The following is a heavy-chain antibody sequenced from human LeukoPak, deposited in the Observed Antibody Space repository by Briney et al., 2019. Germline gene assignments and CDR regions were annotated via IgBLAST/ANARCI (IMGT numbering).Heavy chain of an antibody. Sequence: ASVKVSCKVSGYTLTELSMHWVRQAPGKGLEWMGGFDPEDDETIYAQKFQGRVTMTEDTSTDTAYMELSSLRSEDTAVYYCATDRFDSSPTGVYYFDYWGQGTLVTVSP. D-gene: IGHD6-13*01. J-gene: IGHJ4*02. CDR1: GYTLTELS. V-gene: IGHV1-24*01. CDR3: ATDRFDSSPTGVYYFDY. CDR2: FDPEDDET.